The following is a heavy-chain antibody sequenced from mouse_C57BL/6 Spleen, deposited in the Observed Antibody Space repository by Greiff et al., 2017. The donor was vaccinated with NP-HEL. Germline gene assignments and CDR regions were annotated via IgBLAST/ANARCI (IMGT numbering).Heavy chain of an antibody. V-gene: IGHV5-9-1*02. CDR3: TRGIRRDYYFDY. CDR1: GFTFSSYA. J-gene: IGHJ2*01. D-gene: IGHD2-12*01. Sequence: EVNVVESGEGLVKPGGSLKLSCAASGFTFSSYAMSWVRQTPEKRLEWVAYISSGGDYIYYADTVKGRFTISRDNARNTLYLQMSSLKSEDTAMYYCTRGIRRDYYFDYWGQGTTLTVSS. CDR2: ISSGGDYI.